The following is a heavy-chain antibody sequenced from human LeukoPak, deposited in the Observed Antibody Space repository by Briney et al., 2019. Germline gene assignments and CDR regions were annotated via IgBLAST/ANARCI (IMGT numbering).Heavy chain of an antibody. CDR3: ARVLGLGYCSSTSCRSNWFDP. J-gene: IGHJ5*02. D-gene: IGHD2-2*01. Sequence: KASVTLSLTCAVYGGSFSGYYWSWIRQPPGKGLEWIGEINHSGSTNYNPSLKSRVTISVDTSKNQFSLKLSSVTAADTAVYYCARVLGLGYCSSTSCRSNWFDPWGQGTLVTVSS. V-gene: IGHV4-34*01. CDR1: GGSFSGYY. CDR2: INHSGST.